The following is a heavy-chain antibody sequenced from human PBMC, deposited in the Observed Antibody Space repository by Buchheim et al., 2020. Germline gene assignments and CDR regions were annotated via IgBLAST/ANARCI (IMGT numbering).Heavy chain of an antibody. CDR2: IYYSGGT. CDR3: AREQQWLGPNFDYYGMDV. J-gene: IGHJ6*02. D-gene: IGHD6-19*01. CDR1: GGSISSYY. Sequence: QVQLQESGPGLVKPSETLSLTCTVSGGSISSYYWSWIRQPPGKGLEWIGYIYYSGGTNYNPSLKSRVTISVDTSKNQFSLKLSSVTAADTAVYYCAREQQWLGPNFDYYGMDVWGQGTT. V-gene: IGHV4-59*01.